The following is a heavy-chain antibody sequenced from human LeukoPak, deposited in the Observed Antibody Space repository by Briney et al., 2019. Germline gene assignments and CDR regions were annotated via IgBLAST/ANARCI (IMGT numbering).Heavy chain of an antibody. V-gene: IGHV3-7*03. CDR2: INEDGSGK. CDR3: NAALAGRGSVFDH. D-gene: IGHD6-19*01. J-gene: IGHJ4*02. Sequence: GGSLRVSCADSGFTLCNYRMCWVRPAPGKGLEWVANINEDGSGKYYVDSVRGRFSIARDKAKDPLYLQMSSLRAEDTAVFYWNAALAGRGSVFDHWGQGTLVTVSS. CDR1: GFTLCNYR.